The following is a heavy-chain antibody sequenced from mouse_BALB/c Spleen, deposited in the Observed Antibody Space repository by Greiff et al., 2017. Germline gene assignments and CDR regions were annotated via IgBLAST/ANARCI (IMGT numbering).Heavy chain of an antibody. J-gene: IGHJ3*01. V-gene: IGHV5-6-5*01. CDR3: ARDYYRDGAWFAY. CDR1: GFTFSSYA. Sequence: EVKLVESGGGLVKPGGSLKLSCAASGFTFSSYAMSWVRQTPEKRLEWVASISSGGSTYYPDSVMGRFTISSDNARNILYLQMSSLRSEDTAVYYGARDYYRDGAWFAYWGQGTLVTVSA. D-gene: IGHD2-14*01. CDR2: ISSGGST.